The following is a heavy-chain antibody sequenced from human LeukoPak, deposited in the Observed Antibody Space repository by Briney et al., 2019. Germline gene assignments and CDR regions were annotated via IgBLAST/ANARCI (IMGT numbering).Heavy chain of an antibody. CDR1: GFSFSSYG. CDR3: AREAAVLASDY. J-gene: IGHJ4*02. V-gene: IGHV3-30*02. Sequence: GGSLRLSCAASGFSFSSYGMDWVRQAPGKGLEWVAFTRYDESDKYYADSVKGRFTISRDNAKNSLYLQMNSLRAEDTAVYYCAREAAVLASDYWGQGTLVTVSS. CDR2: TRYDESDK.